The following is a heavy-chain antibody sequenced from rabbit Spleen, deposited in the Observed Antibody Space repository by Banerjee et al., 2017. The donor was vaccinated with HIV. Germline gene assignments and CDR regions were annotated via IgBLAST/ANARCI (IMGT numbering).Heavy chain of an antibody. CDR3: ARDSGSSFSSYGMDL. J-gene: IGHJ6*01. V-gene: IGHV1S40*01. CDR1: GLSFCAGYY. D-gene: IGHD8-1*01. CDR2: IFAGSSGNT. Sequence: CKASGLSFCAGYYMCWVRQAPGKGLEWIACIFAGSSGNTYYASWAKGRFTISKTSSTTVTLQMTSLTAADTATYFCARDSGSSFSSYGMDLWGPGTLVTVS.